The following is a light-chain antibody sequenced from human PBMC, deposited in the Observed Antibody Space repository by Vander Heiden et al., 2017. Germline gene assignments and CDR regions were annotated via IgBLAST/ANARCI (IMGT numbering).Light chain of an antibody. Sequence: SYVLTQPPSLSVAPGKTARITCGGNNIGTKSVHWYQQKPGQAPVLVVYDDSDRPSGIPDRLSGSNSGNTATLTITRVEAGDEADYYCQVWDDTSGVFGGGTKLTVL. CDR3: QVWDDTSGV. V-gene: IGLV3-21*03. CDR2: DDS. CDR1: NIGTKS. J-gene: IGLJ3*02.